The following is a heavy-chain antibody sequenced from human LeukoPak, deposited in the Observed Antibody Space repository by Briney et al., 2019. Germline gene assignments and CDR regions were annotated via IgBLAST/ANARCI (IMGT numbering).Heavy chain of an antibody. J-gene: IGHJ4*02. CDR1: GYTFTSYY. V-gene: IGHV1-46*01. Sequence: ASVKVSCKASGYTFTSYYMHWVRQAPGQGLEWMGIINPSSGSTSYAQKFQGRVIMTRDTSTSTLYVELSSLRSDDTAVYYCARPARGSSGWYGGYHFDSWGQGTLVTVSS. CDR2: INPSSGST. CDR3: ARPARGSSGWYGGYHFDS. D-gene: IGHD6-19*01.